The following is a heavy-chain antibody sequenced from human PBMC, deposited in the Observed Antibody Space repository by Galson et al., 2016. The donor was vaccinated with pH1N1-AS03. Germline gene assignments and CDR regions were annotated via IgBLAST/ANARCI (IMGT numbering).Heavy chain of an antibody. V-gene: IGHV3-73*01. CDR2: IRNKTNYYAT. CDR1: GFKFSDSA. Sequence: SLRLSCAASGFKFSDSAIHWVRQASGKGLEWVGRIRNKTNYYATGYIASVKGRFTIPRDDSKDTAYLQMNSLKTENTAVYYCWGGYYDRSGYYHPAVWGQGTMVTGSS. J-gene: IGHJ3*01. D-gene: IGHD3-22*01. CDR3: WGGYYDRSGYYHPAV.